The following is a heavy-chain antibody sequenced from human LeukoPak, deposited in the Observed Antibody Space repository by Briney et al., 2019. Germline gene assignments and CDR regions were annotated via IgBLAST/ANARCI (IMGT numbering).Heavy chain of an antibody. CDR2: INPSGGST. D-gene: IGHD3-9*01. Sequence: ASVKASCKASGYTFTSYYMHWVRQAPGQGLEWMGIINPSGGSTSYAQKFQGRVTMTRDTSTSTVYMELSSLRSEDTAVYYCARDRVDILTAYYYYGMDVWGQGTTVTVSS. CDR1: GYTFTSYY. CDR3: ARDRVDILTAYYYYGMDV. V-gene: IGHV1-46*01. J-gene: IGHJ6*02.